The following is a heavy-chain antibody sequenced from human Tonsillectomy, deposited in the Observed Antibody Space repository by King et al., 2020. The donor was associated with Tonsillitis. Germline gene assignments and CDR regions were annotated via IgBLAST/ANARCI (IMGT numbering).Heavy chain of an antibody. J-gene: IGHJ4*02. CDR2: LSGSGADT. CDR3: ARPKGAGYPGYFDY. V-gene: IGHV3-23*04. D-gene: IGHD5-18*01. CDR1: GSTFSTYG. Sequence: VQLVESGGGLVQPGGSLRLSCAASGSTFSTYGMYWVRQAPGKGVEWVSALSGSGADTYYADSVKGRFAISRDNSKNTLYLQMNSLRAEDTAVYYCARPKGAGYPGYFDYWGQGALVTVSS.